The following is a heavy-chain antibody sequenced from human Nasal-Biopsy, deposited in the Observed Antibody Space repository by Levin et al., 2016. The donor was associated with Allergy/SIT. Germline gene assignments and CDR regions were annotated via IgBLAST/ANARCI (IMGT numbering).Heavy chain of an antibody. CDR3: ARVSVTSRDNYGYYYFDF. J-gene: IGHJ4*02. D-gene: IGHD2-15*01. V-gene: IGHV4-59*11. CDR2: ISSSGST. CDR1: GDSINNHY. Sequence: SETLSLTCTVSGDSINNHYWSWIRQPPGEGLEWIGYISSSGSTNYNPFLKSRVTISLDTSMSQFSLKLSSVTAADTAVYYCARVSVTSRDNYGYYYFDFWGQGTLVTVSS.